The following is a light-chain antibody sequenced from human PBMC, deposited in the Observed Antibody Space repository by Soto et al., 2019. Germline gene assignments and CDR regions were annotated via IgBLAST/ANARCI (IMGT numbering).Light chain of an antibody. CDR2: DAS. V-gene: IGKV3-11*01. J-gene: IGKJ4*01. CDR3: QQRSNWPPS. CDR1: QSVSSY. Sequence: IVLTQSPATLSLSPGERATLSCRASQSVSSYLAWYQQQPGQAPRLLIYDASNRATGIPARFSGSGSGTDFTLTISSLEPEDFAVYYCQQRSNWPPSFGGGTKVEIK.